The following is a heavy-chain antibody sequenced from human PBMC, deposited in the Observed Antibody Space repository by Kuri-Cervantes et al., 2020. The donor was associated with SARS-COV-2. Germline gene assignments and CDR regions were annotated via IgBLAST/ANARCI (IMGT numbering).Heavy chain of an antibody. Sequence: ASVKVSCKASGYTFTSYAMHWARQAPGQRLEWMGWINAGNGNTKYSQKCQGRVTITRDTSASTVYMELSSLRSEDTAVYYCARGVGYDFWSGPPFDPWGQGTLVTVSS. CDR3: ARGVGYDFWSGPPFDP. J-gene: IGHJ5*02. V-gene: IGHV1-3*01. CDR1: GYTFTSYA. D-gene: IGHD3-3*01. CDR2: INAGNGNT.